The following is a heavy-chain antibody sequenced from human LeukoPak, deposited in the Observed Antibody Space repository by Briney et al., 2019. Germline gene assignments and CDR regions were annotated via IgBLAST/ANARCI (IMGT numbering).Heavy chain of an antibody. J-gene: IGHJ6*03. D-gene: IGHD6-19*01. CDR1: GGSISSSSYY. CDR3: AITAGKGYYYYMDV. CDR2: IYYSGST. V-gene: IGHV4-39*07. Sequence: SETLSLTCTVSGGSISSSSYYWGWIRQPPGKGLEWIGSIYYSGSTYYNPSLKSRVTISVDTSKNQFSLKLSSVTAADTAVYYCAITAGKGYYYYMDVWGKGTTVTVSS.